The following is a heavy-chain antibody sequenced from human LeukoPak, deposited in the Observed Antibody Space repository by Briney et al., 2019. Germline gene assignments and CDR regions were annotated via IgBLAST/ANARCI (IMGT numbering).Heavy chain of an antibody. D-gene: IGHD3-10*01. CDR3: ARHGAYYGSGTGYYYYMDV. CDR1: GYTFSYYY. Sequence: ASVKVSCKASGYTFSYYYIHWVRQTPGQGLEWMGVINPSGGSTSYAQKFQGRVTMTRDMSTSTVYMELSSLRSEDTAVYSCARHGAYYGSGTGYYYYMDVWGKGTTVTVSS. V-gene: IGHV1-46*01. J-gene: IGHJ6*03. CDR2: INPSGGST.